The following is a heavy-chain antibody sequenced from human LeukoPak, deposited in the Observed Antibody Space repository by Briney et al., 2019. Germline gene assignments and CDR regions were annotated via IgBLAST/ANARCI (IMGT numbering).Heavy chain of an antibody. J-gene: IGHJ4*02. V-gene: IGHV3-30*02. CDR2: IRYDGTDK. Sequence: GGSLRLSCEGSGFTFSSSGMHWVRQAPGKGLEWVAYIRYDGTDKYYGDSVKGRFTISRDNSKKTLSLQMTTLTVADTAVYYCVRDSTVGASVFDFWGQGTPVIVPS. CDR3: VRDSTVGASVFDF. CDR1: GFTFSSSG. D-gene: IGHD1-26*01.